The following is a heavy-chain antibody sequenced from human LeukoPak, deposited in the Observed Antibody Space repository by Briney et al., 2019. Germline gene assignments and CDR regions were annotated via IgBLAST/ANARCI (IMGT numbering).Heavy chain of an antibody. D-gene: IGHD5-12*01. CDR1: GGSFSGYY. Sequence: SETLSLTCAVYGGSFSGYYWSWIRQPPGKGLEWIGEINHSGSTNYNPSLKSRVTISVDTSKNQFSLKLSSVTAADTAVYYCARGVATIPYYFDYWGQGTLVTVSS. CDR3: ARGVATIPYYFDY. J-gene: IGHJ4*02. V-gene: IGHV4-34*01. CDR2: INHSGST.